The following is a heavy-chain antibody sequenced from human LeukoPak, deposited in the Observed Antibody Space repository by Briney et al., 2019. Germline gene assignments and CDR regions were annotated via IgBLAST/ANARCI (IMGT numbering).Heavy chain of an antibody. V-gene: IGHV4-34*01. CDR1: GGSFSGCY. Sequence: SETLSLTCAVYGGSFSGCYWSWIRQPPGKGLEWIGEINHSGSTNYNPSLKSRVTISVDTSKNQFSLKLGSVTAADTAVYYCARGWAYYYDILTGYYRPFDYWGQGTLVTVSS. D-gene: IGHD3-9*01. CDR3: ARGWAYYYDILTGYYRPFDY. CDR2: INHSGST. J-gene: IGHJ4*02.